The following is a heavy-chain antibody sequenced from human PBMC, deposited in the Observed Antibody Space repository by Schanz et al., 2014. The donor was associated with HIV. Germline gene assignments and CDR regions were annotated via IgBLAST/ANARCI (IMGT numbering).Heavy chain of an antibody. CDR3: AKAKSTWTFYYYGMDV. V-gene: IGHV3-9*01. Sequence: EVQLVESGGGLVQPGRSLRLSCAASGFTFDDYAMHWVRQAPGKGLEWVSGISWNSGSIGYADSVKGRFTISRDNAKNSLYLQMNSLRAEDTALYYCAKAKSTWTFYYYGMDVWGQGTTVTVSS. CDR2: ISWNSGSI. CDR1: GFTFDDYA. J-gene: IGHJ6*02.